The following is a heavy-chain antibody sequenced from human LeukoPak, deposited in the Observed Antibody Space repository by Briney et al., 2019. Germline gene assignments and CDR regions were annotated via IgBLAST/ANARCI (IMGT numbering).Heavy chain of an antibody. CDR2: TYYRSRWST. CDR3: TRWYWGRGFDI. V-gene: IGHV6-1*01. Sequence: SQTLSLTCAISGDSVSSNSGAWNWIRQSPSRGLEWLGRTYYRSRWSTDYAVSVKSRITINRDTSKNQFSLQLDSVTPEDTALYYCTRWYWGRGFDIWGQGTMVTVSS. D-gene: IGHD7-27*01. CDR1: GDSVSSNSGA. J-gene: IGHJ3*02.